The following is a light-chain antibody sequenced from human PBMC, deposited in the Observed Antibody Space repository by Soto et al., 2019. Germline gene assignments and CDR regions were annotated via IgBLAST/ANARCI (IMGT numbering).Light chain of an antibody. CDR3: QQYGSSPRT. V-gene: IGKV3-20*01. J-gene: IGKJ4*01. CDR1: QSVSSSY. CDR2: GAS. Sequence: EIVLTQSPGTLSLSPGERATLSCRASQSVSSSYLAWYQQKPGQAPRLLIYGASSRATGIPDRFSGSGSGTDXTLTISRLEXXDFAVYYCQQYGSSPRTFGGGTKVEIK.